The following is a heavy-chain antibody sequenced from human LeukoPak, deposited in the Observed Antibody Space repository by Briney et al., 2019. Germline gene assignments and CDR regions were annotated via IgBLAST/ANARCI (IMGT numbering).Heavy chain of an antibody. J-gene: IGHJ3*02. D-gene: IGHD4-17*01. Sequence: PSGTLSLTCAVSGDSISNNYLWRWVRQFPGKGLEYIGEIYHTGRTNYNPSLKSRVTISIDKSENQFSLNLRSVTAADTAVYYCGRHDYGDSSAAFDIWGQGTMVTVSS. CDR1: GDSISNNYL. CDR3: GRHDYGDSSAAFDI. CDR2: IYHTGRT. V-gene: IGHV4-4*02.